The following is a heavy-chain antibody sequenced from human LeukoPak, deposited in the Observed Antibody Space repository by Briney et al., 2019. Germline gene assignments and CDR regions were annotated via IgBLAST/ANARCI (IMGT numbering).Heavy chain of an antibody. CDR3: ARGSGSYSDAFDI. Sequence: SVKVPCKASGGTFSSYAISWVRQAPGQGLEWMGGIIPIFGTANYAQKFQGRVTITTDESTSTAYMELSSLRSEDTAVYYCARGSGSYSDAFDIWGQGTMVTVSS. J-gene: IGHJ3*02. D-gene: IGHD1-26*01. CDR2: IIPIFGTA. V-gene: IGHV1-69*05. CDR1: GGTFSSYA.